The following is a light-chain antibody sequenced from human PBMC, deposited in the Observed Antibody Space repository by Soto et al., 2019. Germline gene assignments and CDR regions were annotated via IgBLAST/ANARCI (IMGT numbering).Light chain of an antibody. CDR1: RDIADS. V-gene: IGKV1-33*01. CDR3: QQYDDPFT. J-gene: IGKJ4*01. Sequence: DTQMTQSPSSLSASVGDTVTITCQASRDIADSLNWYQQRAGQAPKLLIYDASNLQSGVPARFSGSGTGTSFMLTINSLQPEDFATYYFQQYDDPFTFGGGTKVEIK. CDR2: DAS.